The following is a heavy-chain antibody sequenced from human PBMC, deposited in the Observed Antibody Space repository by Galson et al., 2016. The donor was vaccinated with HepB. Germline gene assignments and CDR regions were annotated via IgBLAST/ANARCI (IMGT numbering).Heavy chain of an antibody. CDR3: ARRFWTGYYRDYYEGIDV. CDR2: IYYSGST. CDR1: GGSISSSTYY. Sequence: SETLSLTCTVSGGSISSSTYYWGWIRQPPGKGLEWIGSIYYSGSTYYNPSLKTRVSISVDTSKDQFSLHLSSVTAADTAVYYCARRFWTGYYRDYYEGIDVWGQGPTVTVSS. V-gene: IGHV4-39*01. J-gene: IGHJ6*02. D-gene: IGHD3/OR15-3a*01.